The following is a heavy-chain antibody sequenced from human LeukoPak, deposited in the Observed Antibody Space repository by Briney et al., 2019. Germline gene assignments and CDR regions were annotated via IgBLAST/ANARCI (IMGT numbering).Heavy chain of an antibody. V-gene: IGHV1-69*06. Sequence: GASVKVSCKASGGTFSSYAISWVRQAPGQGLEWMGGIIPIFGTANYAQKFQGRVTITADKSTSTAYMELSSLRPEDTAVYYCVRADGGTGEVYWGQGTLVTVSS. CDR3: VRADGGTGEVY. D-gene: IGHD7-27*01. CDR2: IIPIFGTA. J-gene: IGHJ4*02. CDR1: GGTFSSYA.